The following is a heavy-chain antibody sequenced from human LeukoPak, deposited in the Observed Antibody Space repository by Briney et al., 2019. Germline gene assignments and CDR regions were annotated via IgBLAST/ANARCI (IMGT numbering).Heavy chain of an antibody. D-gene: IGHD3-22*01. J-gene: IGHJ4*02. V-gene: IGHV1-69*01. CDR1: GGTFSSYA. CDR3: ARRTYYYDSSLDY. CDR2: IIPIFGTA. Sequence: SVKVSCKASGGTFSSYAISWVRQAPGQGLEWMGGIIPIFGTANYAQKFQGRVTITADESTSTAYMELSGPRSEDTAVYYCARRTYYYDSSLDYWGQGTLVTVSS.